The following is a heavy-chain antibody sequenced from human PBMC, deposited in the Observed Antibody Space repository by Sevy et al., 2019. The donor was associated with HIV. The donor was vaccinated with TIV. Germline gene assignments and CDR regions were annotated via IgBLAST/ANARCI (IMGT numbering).Heavy chain of an antibody. Sequence: GGSLRLSCAASGFTFSSYWMSWVRQAPGKGLEWVANIRQDGSEKYYVDSVIGRFTISRDNARNSLYLQMISLRAEDTAVYYCVRDSSSGWHFDYWGQGALVTVSS. J-gene: IGHJ4*02. CDR2: IRQDGSEK. D-gene: IGHD6-19*01. V-gene: IGHV3-7*01. CDR3: VRDSSSGWHFDY. CDR1: GFTFSSYW.